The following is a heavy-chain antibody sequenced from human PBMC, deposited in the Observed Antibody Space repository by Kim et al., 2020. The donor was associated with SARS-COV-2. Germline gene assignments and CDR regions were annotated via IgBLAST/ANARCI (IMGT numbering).Heavy chain of an antibody. CDR1: GGTFSSYA. CDR2: IIPIFGTA. V-gene: IGHV1-69*13. D-gene: IGHD5-18*01. J-gene: IGHJ6*02. Sequence: SVKVSCKASGGTFSSYAISWVRQAPGQGLEWMGGIIPIFGTANYAQKFQGRVTITADESTSTAYMELSSLRSEDTAVYYCARDKRGYSYGSLYYGMDVWGPGTTVTVSS. CDR3: ARDKRGYSYGSLYYGMDV.